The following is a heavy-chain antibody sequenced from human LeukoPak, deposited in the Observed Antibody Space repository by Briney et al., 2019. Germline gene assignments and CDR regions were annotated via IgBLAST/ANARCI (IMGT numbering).Heavy chain of an antibody. D-gene: IGHD2-15*01. V-gene: IGHV3-66*01. CDR2: IYSGGST. CDR1: GFTVSSNY. CDR3: ARVDARMNAFDI. Sequence: GGSLRLSCAASGFTVSSNYMSWVRQAPGKGLEGVSVIYSGGSTYYADSVKGRFTISRDNSKNTLYLQMNSLRAEDTAVYYCARVDARMNAFDIWGQGTMVTVSS. J-gene: IGHJ3*02.